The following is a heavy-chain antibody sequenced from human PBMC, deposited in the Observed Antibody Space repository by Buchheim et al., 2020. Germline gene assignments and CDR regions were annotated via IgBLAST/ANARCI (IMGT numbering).Heavy chain of an antibody. Sequence: EVQLVESGGGLVQPGGSLRLSCAASGFTFSSYSMNWVRQAPGKGLECVSYISSSSSTIYYADSVKGRFTISRDNAKNSLYLQMNSLRAEDTAVYYCARDFSAAAGLVDYWGQGTL. CDR3: ARDFSAAAGLVDY. CDR2: ISSSSSTI. J-gene: IGHJ4*02. CDR1: GFTFSSYS. D-gene: IGHD6-13*01. V-gene: IGHV3-48*01.